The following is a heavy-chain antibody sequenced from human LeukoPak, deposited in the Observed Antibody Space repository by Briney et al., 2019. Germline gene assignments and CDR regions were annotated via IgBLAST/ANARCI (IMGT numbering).Heavy chain of an antibody. J-gene: IGHJ4*02. Sequence: GGSLRLSCAASGFTFSNYVMNWVRQAPGKGLEWVSGITGSGGTTNYADSVKGRFTISRDNSKNTLYLQMNSLRAEDTAIYYCAKDGPDWGSYFDCWGQGTLVTVSS. CDR3: AKDGPDWGSYFDC. CDR1: GFTFSNYV. D-gene: IGHD7-27*01. V-gene: IGHV3-23*01. CDR2: ITGSGGTT.